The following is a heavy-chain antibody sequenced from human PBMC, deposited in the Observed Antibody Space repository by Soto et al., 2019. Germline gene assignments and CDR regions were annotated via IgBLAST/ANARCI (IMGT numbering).Heavy chain of an antibody. V-gene: IGHV3-23*01. D-gene: IGHD3-22*01. CDR2: ISGSGGST. CDR3: AKDLGYYYDSSGLTS. Sequence: GGSLRLSCAASGFTFSSYAMSWVRQAPGKGLEWVSAISGSGGSTYYADSVKGRFTISRDNSKNTLYLQMNSLRAEDTAVYYCAKDLGYYYDSSGLTSWGQGTLVTVSS. J-gene: IGHJ4*02. CDR1: GFTFSSYA.